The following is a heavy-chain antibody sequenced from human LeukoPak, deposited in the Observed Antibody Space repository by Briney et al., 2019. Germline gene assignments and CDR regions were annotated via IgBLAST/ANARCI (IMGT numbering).Heavy chain of an antibody. J-gene: IGHJ6*02. D-gene: IGHD3-16*01. V-gene: IGHV3-23*01. CDR3: AKGGGLYYYYGMDV. Sequence: GGSLRLSCAASGFTFSSYAMSWVRQAPGKGLEWVSAISGSGGSTYYADSVKGRFTISRDNSKNTLYLQMNSPRAEDTAVYYCAKGGGLYYYYGMDVWGQGTTVTVSS. CDR1: GFTFSSYA. CDR2: ISGSGGST.